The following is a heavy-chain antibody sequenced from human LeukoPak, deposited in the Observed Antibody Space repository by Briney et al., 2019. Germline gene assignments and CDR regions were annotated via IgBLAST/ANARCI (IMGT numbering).Heavy chain of an antibody. CDR1: GFTFSDYY. D-gene: IGHD3-22*01. CDR3: ARDSEDSSGYPFFDY. J-gene: IGHJ4*02. Sequence: GGSLRLSXAASGFTFSDYYMSWIRQAPGKGLEWVSYISSSGSTIYYADSVKGRFTISRDNAKNSLYLQMNSLRAEDTAVYYCARDSEDSSGYPFFDYWGQGTLVTVSS. V-gene: IGHV3-11*04. CDR2: ISSSGSTI.